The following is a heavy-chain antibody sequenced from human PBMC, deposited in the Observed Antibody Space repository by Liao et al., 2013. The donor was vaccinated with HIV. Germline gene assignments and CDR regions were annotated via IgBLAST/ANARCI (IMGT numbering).Heavy chain of an antibody. Sequence: QLQLQESGPGLVKPSETLSLTCIVSGGSISSSSYYWGWIRQPPGKGLEWIGSIYYSGSTYYNPSLKSRVTISVDTSKNQFSLKLSSVTAADTAVYYCARDSSGYNSFDYWGQGTQVTVSS. CDR3: ARDSSGYNSFDY. CDR2: IYYSGST. V-gene: IGHV4-39*07. J-gene: IGHJ4*02. D-gene: IGHD3-22*01. CDR1: GGSISSSSYY.